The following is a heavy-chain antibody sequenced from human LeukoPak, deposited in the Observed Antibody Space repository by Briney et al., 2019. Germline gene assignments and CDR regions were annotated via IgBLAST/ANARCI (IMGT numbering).Heavy chain of an antibody. J-gene: IGHJ4*02. CDR2: ISYDGSNK. D-gene: IGHD5-12*01. V-gene: IGHV3-30*18. CDR1: GFTFSSYW. Sequence: PGGSLRLSCAASGFTFSSYWMSWVRQAPGKGLEWVAVISYDGSNKYYADSVKGRFTISRDNSKNTLYLQMNSLRAEDTAVYYCAKDQGGYHDYWGQGTLVTVSS. CDR3: AKDQGGYHDY.